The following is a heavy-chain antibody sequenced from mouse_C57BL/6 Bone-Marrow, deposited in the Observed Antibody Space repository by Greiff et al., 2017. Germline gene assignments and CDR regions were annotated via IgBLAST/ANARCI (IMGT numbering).Heavy chain of an antibody. D-gene: IGHD4-1*01. J-gene: IGHJ1*03. CDR2: IDPSDCYT. Sequence: QVQLQQPGAELVKPGASVKLSCKASGYTFTSYWMQWVKQRPGQGLEWIGEIDPSDCYTNYNQKFKGKATLPVDTSSSTASMQLSSLTSEDAAVYFCASALTGTWRYFDVWGTGTTVPVSS. V-gene: IGHV1-50*01. CDR3: ASALTGTWRYFDV. CDR1: GYTFTSYW.